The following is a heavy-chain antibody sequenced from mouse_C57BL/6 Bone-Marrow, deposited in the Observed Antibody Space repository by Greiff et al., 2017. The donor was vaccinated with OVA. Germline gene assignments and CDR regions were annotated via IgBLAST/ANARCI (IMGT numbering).Heavy chain of an antibody. Sequence: EVQRVESGGGLVKPGGSLKLSCAASGFTFSDYGMHWVRQAPEKGLEWVAYISSGSSTIYYADTVKGRFTISRDNAKNTLFLQMTSLRSEDTAMYYCAKCLGGYFDYWGRGTTLTVSS. J-gene: IGHJ2*01. CDR1: GFTFSDYG. D-gene: IGHD3-1*01. CDR2: ISSGSSTI. V-gene: IGHV5-17*01. CDR3: AKCLGGYFDY.